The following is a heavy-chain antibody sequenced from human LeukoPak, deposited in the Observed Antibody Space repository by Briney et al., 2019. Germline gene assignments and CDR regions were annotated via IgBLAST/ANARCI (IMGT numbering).Heavy chain of an antibody. V-gene: IGHV3-23*01. CDR1: GFTFSSYA. Sequence: GGSLRLSCAASGFTFSSYAMSWVRQAPGKGLEWVSAISGSGGSTYYADSVKGRFTISRDNSKNTLYLQMNSLRAEDTAVYYCVKDWSFAPDRPYYFDYWGQGTLVTVSS. CDR2: ISGSGGST. CDR3: VKDWSFAPDRPYYFDY. J-gene: IGHJ4*02. D-gene: IGHD1-26*01.